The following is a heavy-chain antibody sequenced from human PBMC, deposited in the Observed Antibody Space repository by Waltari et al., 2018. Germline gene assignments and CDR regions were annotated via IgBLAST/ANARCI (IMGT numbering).Heavy chain of an antibody. CDR1: GFTFSSYA. J-gene: IGHJ4*02. CDR3: AKDRYYYDSSGYYPPVGPFDY. V-gene: IGHV3-23*01. D-gene: IGHD3-22*01. Sequence: EVQLLESGGGLVQPGGSLRLSCAASGFTFSSYAMSWVRQAPGKGLEWGSAISGSGGSTYYADSVKGRFTISRDNSKNTLYLQMNSLRAEDTAVYYCAKDRYYYDSSGYYPPVGPFDYWGQGTLVTVSS. CDR2: ISGSGGST.